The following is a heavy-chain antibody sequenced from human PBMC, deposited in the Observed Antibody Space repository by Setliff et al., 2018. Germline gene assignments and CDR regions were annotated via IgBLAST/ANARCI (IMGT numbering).Heavy chain of an antibody. Sequence: PSQTLSLTCAISGDSVSTNGVAWNWIRQSPSRGLEWLGRTFHLSTWNHQYALSVKNRITINPDTSKNQFSLQLKYVIPDDTAVYYCVREVANYYDSSGRFGYWGQGTLVTVSS. CDR3: VREVANYYDSSGRFGY. J-gene: IGHJ4*02. D-gene: IGHD3-22*01. CDR1: GDSVSTNGVA. V-gene: IGHV6-1*01. CDR2: TFHLSTWNH.